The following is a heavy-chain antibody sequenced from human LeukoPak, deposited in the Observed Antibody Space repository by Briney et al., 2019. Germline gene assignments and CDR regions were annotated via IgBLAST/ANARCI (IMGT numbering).Heavy chain of an antibody. D-gene: IGHD2-2*01. Sequence: GGSLRLSCAASGFTFSSYAMSWVRRAPGEGLEWVSAISGSGGSTYYADSVKGRFTISRDNSKNTLYLQMNSLRAEDTAVYYCAKGSCSSTSCRIDYWGQGTLVTVSS. CDR2: ISGSGGST. CDR3: AKGSCSSTSCRIDY. V-gene: IGHV3-23*01. CDR1: GFTFSSYA. J-gene: IGHJ4*02.